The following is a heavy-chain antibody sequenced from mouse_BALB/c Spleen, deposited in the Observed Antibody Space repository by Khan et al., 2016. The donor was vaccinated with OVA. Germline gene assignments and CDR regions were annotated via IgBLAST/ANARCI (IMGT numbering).Heavy chain of an antibody. CDR1: GYSFIGYF. CDR2: INPHIGET. V-gene: IGHV1-20*02. CDR3: ARKNGSDFDY. Sequence: EVQLVESGPELVKPGASVKISCKASGYSFIGYFMNWVMQSHGKSLEWIGRINPHIGETFYNQKFKGKATLTVDESSSTAHMELRSLASEDSAVYYCARKNGSDFDYWGQGTTLTVSS. D-gene: IGHD1-1*01. J-gene: IGHJ2*01.